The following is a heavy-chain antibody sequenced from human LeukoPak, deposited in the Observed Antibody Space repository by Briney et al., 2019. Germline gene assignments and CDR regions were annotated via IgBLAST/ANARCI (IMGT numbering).Heavy chain of an antibody. V-gene: IGHV3-23*01. CDR1: GGSFSGYY. D-gene: IGHD2-2*01. J-gene: IGHJ6*02. Sequence: ETLSLTCAVYGGSFSGYYWSWVRQAPGKGLEWVSAISGSGGSTYYADSVKGRFTISRDNSKNTLYLQMNSLRAEDTAVYYCAKDQDQLLLYYYYGMDVWGQGTTVTVSS. CDR2: ISGSGGST. CDR3: AKDQDQLLLYYYYGMDV.